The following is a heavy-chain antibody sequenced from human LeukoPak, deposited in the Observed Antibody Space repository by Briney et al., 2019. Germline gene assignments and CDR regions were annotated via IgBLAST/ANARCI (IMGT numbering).Heavy chain of an antibody. V-gene: IGHV4-59*01. D-gene: IGHD3-22*01. CDR1: GGSISSYY. CDR2: INYSGST. Sequence: SETLSLTCTVSGGSISSYYWSWIRQPPGKGLEWIGYINYSGSTNYNPSLKSRVTISVDTSKNQFSLKLSSVTAADTAVYYCARDKDYDSSGYYYPYWYFDLWGRGTLVTVPS. CDR3: ARDKDYDSSGYYYPYWYFDL. J-gene: IGHJ2*01.